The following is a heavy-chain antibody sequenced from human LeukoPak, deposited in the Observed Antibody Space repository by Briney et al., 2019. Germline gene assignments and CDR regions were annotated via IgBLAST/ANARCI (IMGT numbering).Heavy chain of an antibody. D-gene: IGHD1-26*01. V-gene: IGHV4-39*07. Sequence: SETLSLTCTVSGGSISSSSKYWGWIRQSPGKGLGWIGSIYYSGTTYYNPSLKSRVTISVDTSKNQFSLKLSSVTAADTAVYYCATTTIRLGYWGQGTLVTVSS. J-gene: IGHJ4*02. CDR1: GGSISSSSKY. CDR3: ATTTIRLGY. CDR2: IYYSGTT.